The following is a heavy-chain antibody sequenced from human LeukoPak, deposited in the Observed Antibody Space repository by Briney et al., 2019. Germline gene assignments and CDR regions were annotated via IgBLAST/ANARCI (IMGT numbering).Heavy chain of an antibody. CDR1: GGSISSNNCY. V-gene: IGHV4-39*01. Sequence: PSETLSLTCTVSGGSISSNNCYWGWIRQPPGKGLEWIGTISYNGRTWYNPSPKSRVTISVDTSKNQFSLKLSSVTAADTAVYYCARQGLRYFDWLPDGNFDYWGQGTLVTVSS. CDR3: ARQGLRYFDWLPDGNFDY. CDR2: ISYNGRT. J-gene: IGHJ4*02. D-gene: IGHD3-9*01.